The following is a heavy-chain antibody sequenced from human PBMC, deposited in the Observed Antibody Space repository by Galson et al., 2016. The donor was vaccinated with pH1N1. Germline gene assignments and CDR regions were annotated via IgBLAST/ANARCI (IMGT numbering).Heavy chain of an antibody. CDR1: GFTFSSYG. CDR2: MSFDGSDK. Sequence: LRLSCAASGFTFSSYGMHWVRQAPGKGLEWVAGMSFDGSDKYYADSVKGRFTISRDKSKNTPYLQMNSLRAEDTAVYYCAKDQSPYCTGGSCYSKGFDYWGQGTLVTVSS. CDR3: AKDQSPYCTGGSCYSKGFDY. D-gene: IGHD2-15*01. J-gene: IGHJ4*02. V-gene: IGHV3-30*18.